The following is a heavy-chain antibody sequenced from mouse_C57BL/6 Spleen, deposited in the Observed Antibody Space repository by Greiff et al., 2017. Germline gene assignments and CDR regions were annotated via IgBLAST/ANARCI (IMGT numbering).Heavy chain of an antibody. J-gene: IGHJ3*01. V-gene: IGHV2-2*01. CDR2: IWSGGST. CDR1: GFSLTSYG. D-gene: IGHD2-4*01. Sequence: QVQLQQSGPGLVQPSQSLSITCTVSGFSLTSYGVHWVRQSPGKGLEWLGVIWSGGSTDYNAAFISRLSLSKDNSKSQVFFKMNSLQADDTAIYYCARNDYAPFAYWGQGTLGTVSA. CDR3: ARNDYAPFAY.